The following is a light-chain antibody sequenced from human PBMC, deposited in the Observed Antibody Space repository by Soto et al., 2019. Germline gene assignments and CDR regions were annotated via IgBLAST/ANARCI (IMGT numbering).Light chain of an antibody. V-gene: IGLV2-14*01. J-gene: IGLJ1*01. CDR2: EVT. CDR1: STDVGAYNY. CDR3: ISYTGKSASYV. Sequence: QSALAQPASVSGSPGQSITISCTGTSTDVGAYNYIAWYQQHPGKAPKLIIYEVTNRPSGVSYRSSASKSGNTASLTISGLHSEDEADYYCISYTGKSASYVFGTGTKVTVL.